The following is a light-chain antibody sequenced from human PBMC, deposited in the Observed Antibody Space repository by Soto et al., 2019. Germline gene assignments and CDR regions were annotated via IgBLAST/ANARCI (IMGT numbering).Light chain of an antibody. J-gene: IGLJ3*02. V-gene: IGLV1-47*01. Sequence: QSVLTQPPTASGTLGQRVTISRSGSRSNIGSNYVYLYQQVPGTAPKLLIFRNDQRPSGVPDQFYGSKPGTSASLAIRGLRSEDEADYYCVAWDDSLSGGVLGGGTKVTVL. CDR1: RSNIGSNY. CDR3: VAWDDSLSGGV. CDR2: RND.